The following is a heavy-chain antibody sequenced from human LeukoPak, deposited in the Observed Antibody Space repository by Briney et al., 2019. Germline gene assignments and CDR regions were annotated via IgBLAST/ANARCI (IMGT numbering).Heavy chain of an antibody. CDR3: AKDLDYGYDY. Sequence: PGGSLRLSCAASGLTFSSYAMSWVRQAPGKGLEWVSAIGGYDGTTYYADSVKGRFTISRDNSKNTLYLQMNSLRAEDTAVYYCAKDLDYGYDYWGQGTLVTVSS. CDR1: GLTFSSYA. CDR2: IGGYDGTT. V-gene: IGHV3-23*01. D-gene: IGHD4-17*01. J-gene: IGHJ4*02.